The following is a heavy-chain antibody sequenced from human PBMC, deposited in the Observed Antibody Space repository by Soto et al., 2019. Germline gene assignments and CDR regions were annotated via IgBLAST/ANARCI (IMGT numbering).Heavy chain of an antibody. J-gene: IGHJ5*02. D-gene: IGHD2-2*01. CDR1: GGTFSSYA. V-gene: IGHV1-69*12. CDR2: IIPIFGTA. Sequence: QVQLVQSGAEVKKPGSSVKVSCKASGGTFSSYAISWVRQAPGQGLEWMGGIIPIFGTANYAQKFQGRVTITADESTSTAYMELSSLRSEDTAVYYCAREGGGYCISTSCLINWFDPWGQGTLVTVSS. CDR3: AREGGGYCISTSCLINWFDP.